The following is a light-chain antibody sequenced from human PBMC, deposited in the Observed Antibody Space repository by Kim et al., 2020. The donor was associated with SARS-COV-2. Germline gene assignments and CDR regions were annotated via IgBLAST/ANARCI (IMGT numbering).Light chain of an antibody. V-gene: IGLV1-44*01. CDR3: AVWDDSLNGPV. Sequence: GQRVTNSCSGSSANIGSNTVNWFQQLPGTAPQLLIFSNSHRPSGVPDRFSGSRSGTSASLAISGLQSEDEADYYCAVWDDSLNGPVFGGGTQLTVL. J-gene: IGLJ3*02. CDR1: SANIGSNT. CDR2: SNS.